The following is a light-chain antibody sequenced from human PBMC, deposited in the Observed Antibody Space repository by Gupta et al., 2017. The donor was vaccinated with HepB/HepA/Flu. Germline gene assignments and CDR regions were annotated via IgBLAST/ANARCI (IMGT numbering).Light chain of an antibody. CDR3: CSYAGGYSIYV. CDR2: DVN. Sequence: HSALTLPRAVNWSPELSVTIACTGTSSDIGAYNYVSWYQQRPGEAPKLIIYDVNKRPSGVPDRFSGAKSGNTASLTIPGLQPEDDADYSCCSYAGGYSIYVLRTVTKLTVL. J-gene: IGLJ1*01. CDR1: SSDIGAYNY. V-gene: IGLV2-11*01.